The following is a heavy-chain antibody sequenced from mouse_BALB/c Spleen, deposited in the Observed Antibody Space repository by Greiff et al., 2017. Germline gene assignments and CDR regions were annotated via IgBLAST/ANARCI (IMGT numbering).Heavy chain of an antibody. J-gene: IGHJ4*01. Sequence: VQLQQSGAELVKPGASVKLSCTASGFNIKDTYMHWVKQRPEQGLEWIGRIDPANGNTKYDPKFQGKATITADTSSNTAYLQLSSLTSEDTAVYYCARWAMITGAMDYWGQGTSVTVSS. CDR3: ARWAMITGAMDY. CDR2: IDPANGNT. CDR1: GFNIKDTY. D-gene: IGHD2-4*01. V-gene: IGHV14-3*02.